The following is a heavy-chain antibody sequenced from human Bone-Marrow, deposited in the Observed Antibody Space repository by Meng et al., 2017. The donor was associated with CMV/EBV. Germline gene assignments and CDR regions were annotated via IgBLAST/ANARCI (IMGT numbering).Heavy chain of an antibody. CDR3: ARESTPNYCSSTSCYPPYYYYGMDV. Sequence: GESLKISCAASGFTFSSYWMSWVRQAPGKGLEWVANIKQDGSEKYYVDSVKGRFTISRDNSKNTLYLQMNSLRAEDTAVYYCARESTPNYCSSTSCYPPYYYYGMDVWGQGTTVTVSS. V-gene: IGHV3-7*01. CDR1: GFTFSSYW. D-gene: IGHD2-2*01. J-gene: IGHJ6*02. CDR2: IKQDGSEK.